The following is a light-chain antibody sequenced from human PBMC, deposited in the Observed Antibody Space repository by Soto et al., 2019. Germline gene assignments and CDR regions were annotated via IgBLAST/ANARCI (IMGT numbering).Light chain of an antibody. Sequence: EIVLTQSPATLSLSPGERATLSCRASQSVRSYLAWYQQKPGQAPRLLIYDASNRATGIPARFRGSGSGTAFTLPISGLEPEDLAVYYSQRRSNWPRGTFGQGTKLQSK. CDR1: QSVRSY. J-gene: IGKJ2*02. CDR2: DAS. V-gene: IGKV3-11*01. CDR3: QRRSNWPRGT.